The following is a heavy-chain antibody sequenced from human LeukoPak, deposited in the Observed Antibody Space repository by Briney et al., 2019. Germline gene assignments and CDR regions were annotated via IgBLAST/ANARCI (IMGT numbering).Heavy chain of an antibody. Sequence: GGSLRLSCAASGLTFSSYAMSWVRQAPGKGLEWVSAISGSGGSTYYADSVKGRFTISRDNSKNTLYLQMNSLRAEDTAVYYCAKDVGIVVVVAATGGYFDYWGQGTLVTVSS. CDR2: ISGSGGST. J-gene: IGHJ4*02. CDR1: GLTFSSYA. CDR3: AKDVGIVVVVAATGGYFDY. V-gene: IGHV3-23*01. D-gene: IGHD2-15*01.